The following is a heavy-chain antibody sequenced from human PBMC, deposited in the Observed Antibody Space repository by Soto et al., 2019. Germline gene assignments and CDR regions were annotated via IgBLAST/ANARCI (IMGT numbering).Heavy chain of an antibody. CDR3: AKDRGRGGTSYYYMDV. J-gene: IGHJ6*03. CDR1: GFTFSAYA. V-gene: IGHV3-23*01. Sequence: PGGSLRLSCAASGFTFSAYAMSWVRQAPGKGLEWVSGIGGSGGSTYYADSVKGRFTISRDNSKNTLYLQMNSLRAEDTAVYYCAKDRGRGGTSYYYMDVWGKGTTVTVSS. D-gene: IGHD3-16*01. CDR2: IGGSGGST.